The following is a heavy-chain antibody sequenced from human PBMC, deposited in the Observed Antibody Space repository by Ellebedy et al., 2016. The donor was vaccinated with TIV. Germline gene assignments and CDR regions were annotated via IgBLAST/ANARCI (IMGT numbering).Heavy chain of an antibody. Sequence: GGSLRLSXSGSGFTFSDYYMAWIRRAPGKGLEWISYMSGSGKTIYYADSVKGRFTISRDNAKNSLFLQMTSLRADDTAVYYCARAIDSAGYSSFDSWGQGTLVTVSS. D-gene: IGHD3-22*01. J-gene: IGHJ4*02. CDR2: MSGSGKTI. V-gene: IGHV3-11*01. CDR1: GFTFSDYY. CDR3: ARAIDSAGYSSFDS.